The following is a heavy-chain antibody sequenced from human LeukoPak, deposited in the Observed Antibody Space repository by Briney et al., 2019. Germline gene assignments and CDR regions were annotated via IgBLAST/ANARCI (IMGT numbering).Heavy chain of an antibody. V-gene: IGHV3-74*01. J-gene: IGHJ3*02. CDR3: AKQETDGGAFDI. CDR2: INTDGSST. D-gene: IGHD4-23*01. CDR1: GFTFSSYW. Sequence: GALRLSCAASGFTFSSYWMHWVRQAPGKGLVWVSRINTDGSSTSYADSVKGRFTISRDNAKNTLYLQMNSLRAEDTAVYYCAKQETDGGAFDIWGQGTMVTVSS.